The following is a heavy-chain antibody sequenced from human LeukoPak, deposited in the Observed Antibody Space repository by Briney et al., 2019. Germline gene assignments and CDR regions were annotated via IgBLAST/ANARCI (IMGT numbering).Heavy chain of an antibody. D-gene: IGHD2-15*01. J-gene: IGHJ5*02. CDR2: INPNSGGT. V-gene: IGHV1-2*02. CDR1: GYTFTGYY. Sequence: GASVKVSCKASGYTFTGYYMHWVRQAPGQGLEWMGWINPNSGGTDYAQKFQGRVTMTRDTSISTAYMELSRLRSDDTAVYYCARGTVVVVAATLEWFDPWGQGTLVTVSS. CDR3: ARGTVVVVAATLEWFDP.